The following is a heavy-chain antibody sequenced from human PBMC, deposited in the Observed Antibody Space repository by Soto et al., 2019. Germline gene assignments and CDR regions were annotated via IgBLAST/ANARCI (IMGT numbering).Heavy chain of an antibody. CDR3: ARSTPGWLASYYMDA. D-gene: IGHD6-19*01. Sequence: ASVKVSSKASGYTFTSYAMHSVRHSPGRRLEWMGWINAGNGNTKYSQKFQGRVTITRDTSASTAYMELSSLRSEDTAVYYCARSTPGWLASYYMDAWGKGPTVTVS. V-gene: IGHV1-3*01. CDR1: GYTFTSYA. CDR2: INAGNGNT. J-gene: IGHJ6*03.